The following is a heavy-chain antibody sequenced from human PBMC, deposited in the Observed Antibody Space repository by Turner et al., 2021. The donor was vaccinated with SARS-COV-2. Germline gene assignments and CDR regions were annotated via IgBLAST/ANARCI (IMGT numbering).Heavy chain of an antibody. CDR2: ISGSGSRT. J-gene: IGHJ5*02. D-gene: IGHD3-10*01. V-gene: IGHV3-23*01. CDR1: GFTFSIYC. Sequence: EVQLLESGGDLVQPGGSLRLSCGASGFTFSIYCMSWVRQAPGKGLEWVSAISGSGSRTYYADSVKGRFTISRDNSKNTVYLQMNSLRADDTALYYCAKDAMLRDDQVPNYWFDPWGQGTLVTVSS. CDR3: AKDAMLRDDQVPNYWFDP.